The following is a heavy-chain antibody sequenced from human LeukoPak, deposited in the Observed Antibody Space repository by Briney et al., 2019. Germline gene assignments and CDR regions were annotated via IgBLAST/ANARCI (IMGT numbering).Heavy chain of an antibody. CDR3: ARGDYYDSRAPFDP. CDR2: INPSGGST. J-gene: IGHJ5*02. D-gene: IGHD3-22*01. Sequence: GESLKISCKGSGYTFSSYYMHWVRQAPGQGLEWMGIINPSGGSTNCAQKFQGRVTMTRDTSTSTIYMELSSLRSEDTAVYYCARGDYYDSRAPFDPWGQGTLVTVSS. V-gene: IGHV1-46*01. CDR1: GYTFSSYY.